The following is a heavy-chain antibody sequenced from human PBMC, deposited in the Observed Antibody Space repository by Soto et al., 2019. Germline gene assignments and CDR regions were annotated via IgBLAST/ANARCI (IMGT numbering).Heavy chain of an antibody. Sequence: LVESGGGVAQPGRSLRLSCATSGFSFSPSGMHWVRQAPGKGLEWLAFIWNDGTTTYYADSVKGRFTISRDNSKNTLYLQMNSLREEGTAVYYCARDGSHYGVDYWGQGTLVTVSS. D-gene: IGHD4-17*01. V-gene: IGHV3-33*01. CDR1: GFSFSPSG. J-gene: IGHJ4*02. CDR3: ARDGSHYGVDY. CDR2: IWNDGTTT.